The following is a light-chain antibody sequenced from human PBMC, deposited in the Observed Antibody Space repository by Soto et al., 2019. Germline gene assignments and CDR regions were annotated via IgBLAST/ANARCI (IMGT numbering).Light chain of an antibody. Sequence: QSALTQRASVSGSPGQSIAISCTATSVDVGGYNYVSWYQQYPGKAPKLMIYDVSNRPSGVSNRFSGSKSGNTASLTISGLQAEDEADYYCSSYTSSTTLYVFGLGTKLTVL. V-gene: IGLV2-14*01. CDR1: SVDVGGYNY. CDR2: DVS. J-gene: IGLJ1*01. CDR3: SSYTSSTTLYV.